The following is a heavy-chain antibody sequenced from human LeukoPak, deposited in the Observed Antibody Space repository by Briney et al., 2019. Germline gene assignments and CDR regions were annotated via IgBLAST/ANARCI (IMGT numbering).Heavy chain of an antibody. CDR3: ARDEYQLLYLLDY. CDR1: GFTFSSYW. V-gene: IGHV3-7*01. D-gene: IGHD2-2*02. Sequence: GGSLRLSCAASGFTFSSYWMSWVRQAPGKGLEWVANIKEGGSEKYYVDSLKGRFTISRDNAKNALYLQMNNLRAEDTAVYYCARDEYQLLYLLDYWGQGTLVTVSS. CDR2: IKEGGSEK. J-gene: IGHJ4*02.